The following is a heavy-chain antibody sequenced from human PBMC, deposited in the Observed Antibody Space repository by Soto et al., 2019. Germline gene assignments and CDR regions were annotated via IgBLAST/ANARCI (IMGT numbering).Heavy chain of an antibody. CDR1: GGSFSGYY. CDR2: INHSGST. J-gene: IGHJ3*02. CDR3: ARGGVVVAATPFLYAFDI. D-gene: IGHD2-15*01. Sequence: SETLSLTCAVYGGSFSGYYWSWIRQPPGKGLEWIGEINHSGSTNYNPSLKSRVTISVDTSKNQFSLKLSSVTAADTAVYYCARGGVVVAATPFLYAFDIWGQGTMVTVSS. V-gene: IGHV4-34*01.